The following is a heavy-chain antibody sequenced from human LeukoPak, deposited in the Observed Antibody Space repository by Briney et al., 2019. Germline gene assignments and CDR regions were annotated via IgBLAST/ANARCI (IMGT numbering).Heavy chain of an antibody. Sequence: VESLQISCKGSGYSFTSYWIGWVRQMPGKGLEWMGIIYPGDSDTRYSPSFQGQVTISADKSISTAYLQWSSLKASDTAMYYCARHKATIFGVVIEGDYWGQGTLVTVSS. V-gene: IGHV5-51*01. CDR3: ARHKATIFGVVIEGDY. CDR1: GYSFTSYW. J-gene: IGHJ4*02. D-gene: IGHD3-3*01. CDR2: IYPGDSDT.